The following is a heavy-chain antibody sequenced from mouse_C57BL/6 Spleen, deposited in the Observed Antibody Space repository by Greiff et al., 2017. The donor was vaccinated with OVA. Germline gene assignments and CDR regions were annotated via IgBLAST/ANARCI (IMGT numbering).Heavy chain of an antibody. V-gene: IGHV1-69*01. CDR3: ARGGRLGPDY. CDR2: IDPSDSYT. CDR1: GYTFTSYW. J-gene: IGHJ2*01. Sequence: QVQLQQSGAELVMPGASVKLSCKASGYTFTSYWMHWVKQRPGQGLEWIGEIDPSDSYTNYNQKFKGKSTLTVDKSSSTAYMQLSSLTSEDSAVYYCARGGRLGPDYWGQGTTLTVSS. D-gene: IGHD4-1*01.